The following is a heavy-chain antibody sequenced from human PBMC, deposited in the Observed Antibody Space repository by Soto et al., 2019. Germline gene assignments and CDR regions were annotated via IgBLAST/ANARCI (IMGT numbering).Heavy chain of an antibody. Sequence: GGSLRLSCAASGFTFSSYGMHWVRQAPGKGLEWVAVISYDGSNKYYADSVKGRFTISRDNSKNTLYLQMNSLRAEDTAVYYCATLLRTFVWFGELSPDYWGQGTLVTVSS. J-gene: IGHJ4*02. CDR3: ATLLRTFVWFGELSPDY. CDR2: ISYDGSNK. V-gene: IGHV3-30*03. D-gene: IGHD3-10*01. CDR1: GFTFSSYG.